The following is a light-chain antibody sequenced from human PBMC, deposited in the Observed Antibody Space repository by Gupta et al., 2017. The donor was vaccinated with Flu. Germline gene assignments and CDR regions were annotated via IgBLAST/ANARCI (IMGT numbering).Light chain of an antibody. CDR2: EVG. Sequence: NYVPSYQQHLGKAPKLVTYEVGNRPSGVYNRVSCCKSTNMASLTISGRHPEDEDDYYCSSYTSCSTRSVFVSGTKHTVL. CDR3: SSYTSCSTRSV. J-gene: IGLJ1*01. CDR1: NY. V-gene: IGLV2-14*01.